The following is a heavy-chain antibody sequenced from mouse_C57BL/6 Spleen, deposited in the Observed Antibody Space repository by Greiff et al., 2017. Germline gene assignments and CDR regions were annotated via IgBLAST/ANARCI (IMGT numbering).Heavy chain of an antibody. D-gene: IGHD2-2*01. CDR2: ISDGGSYT. Sequence: EVMLVESGGGLVKPGGSLKLSCAASGFTFSSYAMSWVRQTPEKRLEWVATISDGGSYTYYPDNVKGRFTISRDNAKNNLYLQMSHLKSEDTAMDYCARTIWLRQYFDVWGTGTTVTVSS. J-gene: IGHJ1*03. CDR1: GFTFSSYA. V-gene: IGHV5-4*03. CDR3: ARTIWLRQYFDV.